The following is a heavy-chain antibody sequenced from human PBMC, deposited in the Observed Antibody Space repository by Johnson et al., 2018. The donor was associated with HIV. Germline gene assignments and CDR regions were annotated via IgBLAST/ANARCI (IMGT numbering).Heavy chain of an antibody. CDR3: LLGQDGGGM. D-gene: IGHD3-16*01. J-gene: IGHJ3*01. CDR2: INGNGGST. V-gene: IGHV3-20*04. CDR1: GFAVHDRG. Sequence: VQLVESGGGAVRPGGSLRLSCAASGFAVHDRGMRWVRQAPGKGLEWVSGINGNGGSTGSADSVKGRFTISRDNAEKSLYLQMNSLRAEDTAVYYALLGQDGGGMWGQGTMVTVSS.